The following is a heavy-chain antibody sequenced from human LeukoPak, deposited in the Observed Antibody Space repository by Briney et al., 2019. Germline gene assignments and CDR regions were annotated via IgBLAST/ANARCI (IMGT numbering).Heavy chain of an antibody. CDR1: GFTVSNAW. J-gene: IGHJ4*02. D-gene: IGHD1-26*01. CDR2: IKSKADGGTI. CDR3: VTEYSGSFDL. Sequence: SGGSLRLSCAAPGFTVSNAWMNWVRQAPGKGLEWVGLIKSKADGGTIDYAAPVKDRFTISRDDSKNTLYLQMNSLKTEDTAVYFCVTEYSGSFDLWGQGTLVTVSS. V-gene: IGHV3-15*01.